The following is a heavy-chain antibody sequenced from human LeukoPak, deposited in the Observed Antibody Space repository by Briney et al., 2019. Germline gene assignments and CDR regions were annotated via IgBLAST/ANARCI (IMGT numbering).Heavy chain of an antibody. CDR2: TDPNSGGS. V-gene: IGHV1-2*02. D-gene: IGHD3-22*01. CDR1: GYTFTGYY. Sequence: ASVKVTCKCSGYTFTGYYMHWLRQPPAQGLEWMGWTDPNSGGSNYAHEFQGGVTMTRDTSISTAYMGLSRLRSDDTAEYYCARALYYDSSGYYSSSYYYFQHWGQGTLVTVSS. CDR3: ARALYYDSSGYYSSSYYYFQH. J-gene: IGHJ1*01.